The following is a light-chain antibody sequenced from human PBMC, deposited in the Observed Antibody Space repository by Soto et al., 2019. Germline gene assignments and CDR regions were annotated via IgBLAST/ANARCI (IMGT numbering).Light chain of an antibody. V-gene: IGLV2-18*02. J-gene: IGLJ1*01. CDR2: EVN. CDR3: NSYTSSNTYV. Sequence: QSVRTQPPSVSGSPGQSVTISCTGTSSDVGSYNRVSWYQQPPGTAPKLMIYEVNNRPSGIPDRFSGSKSGNTASLTITGLQAEDEADYYCNSYTSSNTYVFGTGTKVTVL. CDR1: SSDVGSYNR.